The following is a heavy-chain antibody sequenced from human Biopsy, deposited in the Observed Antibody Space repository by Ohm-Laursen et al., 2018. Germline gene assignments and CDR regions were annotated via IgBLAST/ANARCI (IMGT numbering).Heavy chain of an antibody. CDR1: GDSISSYY. CDR3: ARDRGYYSDRTVPGYFDL. J-gene: IGHJ2*01. V-gene: IGHV4-59*01. CDR2: VYYTGST. D-gene: IGHD3-22*01. Sequence: SETLSLTWPVSGDSISSYYWNWIRQPPGKGLEWIGYVYYTGSTDYNPSLQSRVTISVDTSKNHFSLRLRSVTPADTAIYYCARDRGYYSDRTVPGYFDLWGRGTLVTVSS.